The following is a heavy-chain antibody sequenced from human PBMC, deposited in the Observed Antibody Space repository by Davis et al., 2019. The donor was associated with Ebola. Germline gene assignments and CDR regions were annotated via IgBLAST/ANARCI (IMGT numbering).Heavy chain of an antibody. CDR1: GFTFSNAW. J-gene: IGHJ4*02. CDR2: IKSKTDGGTT. V-gene: IGHV3-15*01. D-gene: IGHD6-19*01. CDR3: TTEGIAVAGDAPSQPLWVTAPLYFY. Sequence: GESLKISCAASGFTFSNAWMSWVRQAPGKGLEWVGRIKSKTDGGTTDYAAPVKGRFTISRDDSKNTLYLQMNSLKTEDTAVYYCTTEGIAVAGDAPSQPLWVTAPLYFYWGQGTLVTVSS.